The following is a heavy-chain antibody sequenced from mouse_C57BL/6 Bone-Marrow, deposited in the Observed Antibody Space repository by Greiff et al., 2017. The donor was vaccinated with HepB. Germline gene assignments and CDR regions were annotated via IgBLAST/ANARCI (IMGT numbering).Heavy chain of an antibody. V-gene: IGHV5-12*01. CDR1: GFTFSDYY. Sequence: EVHLVESGGGLVQPGGSLKLSCAASGFTFSDYYMYWVRQTPEKRLEWVAYISNGGGSTYYPDTVKGRFTISRDNAKNTLYLQMSRLKSEDTAMYYCATHYYGSSWFAYWGQGTLVTVSA. J-gene: IGHJ3*01. CDR2: ISNGGGST. D-gene: IGHD1-1*01. CDR3: ATHYYGSSWFAY.